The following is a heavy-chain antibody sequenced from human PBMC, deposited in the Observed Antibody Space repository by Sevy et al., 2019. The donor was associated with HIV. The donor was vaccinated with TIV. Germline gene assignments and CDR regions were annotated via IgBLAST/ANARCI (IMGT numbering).Heavy chain of an antibody. CDR3: ARGQYYDSSVYYYGGYYFDY. CDR2: IYYSGST. J-gene: IGHJ4*02. Sequence: QSQTLSLTCTVSGGSISSYYWSWIRQPPGKGLEWIGYIYYSGSTNYNPSLKSRVTISVDMSKNQFSLKLSSVTAADTAVYYCARGQYYDSSVYYYGGYYFDYWGQGTLVTVSS. CDR1: GGSISSYY. D-gene: IGHD3-22*01. V-gene: IGHV4-59*01.